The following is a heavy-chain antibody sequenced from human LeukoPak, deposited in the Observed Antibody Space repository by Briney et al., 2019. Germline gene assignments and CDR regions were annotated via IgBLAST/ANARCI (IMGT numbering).Heavy chain of an antibody. CDR3: ARDHRLTIFGVVTDDAFDI. D-gene: IGHD3-3*01. CDR2: ISISGST. J-gene: IGHJ3*02. Sequence: SETLSLTCSVSRVSINSGDYYWSWIRQPPGQGLEWVGYISISGSTYYNPSLKSRVAISVDTSKNQFSLKLSSVTAADTAVYYCARDHRLTIFGVVTDDAFDIWGQGTMVTVSS. CDR1: RVSINSGDYY. V-gene: IGHV4-30-4*08.